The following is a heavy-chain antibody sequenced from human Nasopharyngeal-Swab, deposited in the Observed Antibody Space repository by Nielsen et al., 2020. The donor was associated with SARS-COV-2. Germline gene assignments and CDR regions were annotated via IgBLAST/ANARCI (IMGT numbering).Heavy chain of an antibody. CDR1: GYRFISYW. D-gene: IGHD3-22*01. V-gene: IGHV5-51*01. Sequence: GGSLRLSCKGSGYRFISYWIGWVRQMPGKGLEWMGIIYPGDSDTRYSPSFQGQVTISADKSINTAYLQWSSLKASDTAMYYCARTAIEGGYYRGDAFGIWGQGTMVTVSS. J-gene: IGHJ3*02. CDR2: IYPGDSDT. CDR3: ARTAIEGGYYRGDAFGI.